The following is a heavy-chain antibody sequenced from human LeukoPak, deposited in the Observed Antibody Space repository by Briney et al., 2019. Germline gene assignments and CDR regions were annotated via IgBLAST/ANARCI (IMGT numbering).Heavy chain of an antibody. V-gene: IGHV5-10-1*01. D-gene: IGHD6-13*01. J-gene: IGHJ4*02. CDR1: GYRFTSYW. CDR3: AREIAAAGSGTFDY. CDR2: IDPSDSYT. Sequence: GASLKISCKGSGYRFTSYWISWVRQMPGKALEWMGRIDPSDSYTNYSPSFQGHVTISADKSISTAYLQWSSLKASDTAMYYCAREIAAAGSGTFDYWGQGTLVTVSS.